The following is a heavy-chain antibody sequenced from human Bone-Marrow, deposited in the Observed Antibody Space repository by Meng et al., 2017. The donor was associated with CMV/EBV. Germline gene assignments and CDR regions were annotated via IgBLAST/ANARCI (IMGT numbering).Heavy chain of an antibody. V-gene: IGHV3-23*01. CDR2: ISGSGGGT. CDR3: ARDKLIDNWNYVFYYYYGMDV. D-gene: IGHD1-7*01. Sequence: GESLKISCAASGFTFSSYAMSWVRQAPGKGLEWVSGISGSGGGTYYADSVKGRITISRDNSRNTLYLQMNSLRAEDTAVYYCARDKLIDNWNYVFYYYYGMDVWGQGTTVTVSS. J-gene: IGHJ6*02. CDR1: GFTFSSYA.